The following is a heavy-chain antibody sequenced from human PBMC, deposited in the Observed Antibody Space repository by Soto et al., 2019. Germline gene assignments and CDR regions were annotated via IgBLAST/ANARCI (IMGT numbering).Heavy chain of an antibody. CDR1: GVSLTGYH. CDR2: VYYSGSV. J-gene: IGHJ5*02. Sequence: SETLSLTCNVSGVSLTGYHWNWIRQPPGKTLEWIGFVYYSGSVPYNPSLKGRASISVDRSKNQFSLRLTSVTAADTAVYYCARRLNLGSFDHWGQGTLVTVSS. CDR3: ARRLNLGSFDH. V-gene: IGHV4-59*01. D-gene: IGHD3-10*01.